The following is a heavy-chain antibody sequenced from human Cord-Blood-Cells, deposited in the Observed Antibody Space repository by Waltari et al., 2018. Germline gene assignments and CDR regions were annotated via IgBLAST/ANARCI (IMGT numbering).Heavy chain of an antibody. CDR1: GFTFSSYW. CDR3: ARVLGYSGYDDAFDI. Sequence: EVQLVESGGGLVQPGGSLRPSCAASGFTFSSYWMSWVRHAPGKGLEGVANIKQEGSEKYYVDSVKGRFTISRDNAKNSLYLQMNSLRAEDTAVYYCARVLGYSGYDDAFDIWGQGTMVTVSS. V-gene: IGHV3-7*01. D-gene: IGHD5-12*01. CDR2: IKQEGSEK. J-gene: IGHJ3*02.